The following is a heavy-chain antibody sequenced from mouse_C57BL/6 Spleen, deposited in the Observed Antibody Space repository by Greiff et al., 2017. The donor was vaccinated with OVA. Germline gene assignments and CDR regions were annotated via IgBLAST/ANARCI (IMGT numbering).Heavy chain of an antibody. J-gene: IGHJ4*01. V-gene: IGHV1-81*01. Sequence: QVHVKQSGAELARPGASVKLSCKASGYTFTSYGISWVKQRTGQGLEWIGESYPRSGNTYYNEKFKGKATLTADKSSSTAYMELRSLTSEDSAVYFCARGNDYAMDYWGQGTSVTVSS. CDR1: GYTFTSYG. CDR2: SYPRSGNT. CDR3: ARGNDYAMDY. D-gene: IGHD2-1*01.